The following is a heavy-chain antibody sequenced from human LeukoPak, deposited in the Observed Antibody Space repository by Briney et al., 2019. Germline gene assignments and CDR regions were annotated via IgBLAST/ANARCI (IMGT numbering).Heavy chain of an antibody. D-gene: IGHD3-22*01. J-gene: IGHJ4*02. CDR1: GFTFSSYE. V-gene: IGHV3-48*03. Sequence: GGSLRLSCAASGFTFSSYEMNWVRQAPGKGLEWVSYISSSGSTIYYADSVKGRFTISRDNAKNSLYLQMNSLRAEDTAVYYCASDGSSGYFLDYRGQGTLVTVSS. CDR3: ASDGSSGYFLDY. CDR2: ISSSGSTI.